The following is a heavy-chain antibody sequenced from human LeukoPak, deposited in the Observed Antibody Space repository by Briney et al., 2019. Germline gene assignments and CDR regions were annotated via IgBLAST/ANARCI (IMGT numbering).Heavy chain of an antibody. Sequence: SETLSLTYTVSGGSISSSSYYWGWIRQPPGKGLEWIGSIYYSGNTYYSPSLKSRVTISVDTSKNQFSLKLSSVTAADTAVYYCARQSKGIIVITDFQHWGQGTLVTVSS. CDR1: GGSISSSSYY. J-gene: IGHJ1*01. CDR2: IYYSGNT. CDR3: ARQSKGIIVITDFQH. D-gene: IGHD3-22*01. V-gene: IGHV4-39*01.